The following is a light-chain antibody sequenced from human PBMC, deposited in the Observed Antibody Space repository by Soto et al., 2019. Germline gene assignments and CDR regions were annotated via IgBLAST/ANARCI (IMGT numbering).Light chain of an antibody. V-gene: IGKV3-20*01. CDR3: QQYGSSPQT. J-gene: IGKJ1*01. Sequence: ESVFTQSPGTLSLSPGERATLSCRASQSVSNSYLAWYQQKPGQAPRLLIYGASSRATGIPDRFSGSGSGTDFTLTISRLEPEDFAVYYCQQYGSSPQTFGQGTKVDIK. CDR1: QSVSNSY. CDR2: GAS.